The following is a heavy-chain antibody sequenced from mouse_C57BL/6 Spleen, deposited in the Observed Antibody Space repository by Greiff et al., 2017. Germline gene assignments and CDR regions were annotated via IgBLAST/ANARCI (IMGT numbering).Heavy chain of an antibody. CDR2: INPSNGGT. V-gene: IGHV1-53*01. Sequence: QVQLQQPGTELVKPGASVKLSCKASGYTFTSYWMHWVKQRPGQGLEWIGNINPSNGGTNYNEKFKNKATLTVDKSSSTAYMQLSSLTTEESAVYYWARSRSNYEGYYAMDYWGQGTSVTVSS. D-gene: IGHD2-5*01. CDR3: ARSRSNYEGYYAMDY. CDR1: GYTFTSYW. J-gene: IGHJ4*01.